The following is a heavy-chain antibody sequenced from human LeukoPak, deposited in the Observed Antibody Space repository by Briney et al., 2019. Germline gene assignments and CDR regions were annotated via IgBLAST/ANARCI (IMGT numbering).Heavy chain of an antibody. D-gene: IGHD5-12*01. Sequence: ASVKVSCKASGGTFSSYAISWVRQAPGQGLEWMGRIIPILGIANYAQKFQGRVTIIADKSTSTAYMELSSLRSEDTAVYYCARVVGGYEPFFDYWGQGTLVTVSS. CDR1: GGTFSSYA. J-gene: IGHJ4*02. V-gene: IGHV1-69*04. CDR2: IIPILGIA. CDR3: ARVVGGYEPFFDY.